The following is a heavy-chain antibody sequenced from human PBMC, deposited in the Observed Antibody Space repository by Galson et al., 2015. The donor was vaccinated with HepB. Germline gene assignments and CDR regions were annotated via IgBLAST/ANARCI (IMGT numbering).Heavy chain of an antibody. CDR2: ISGSGGST. J-gene: IGHJ3*02. CDR3: AKPTFRWLQKSDDAFDI. V-gene: IGHV3-23*01. CDR1: GFTFSSYA. Sequence: SLRLSCAASGFTFSSYAMSWVRQAPGKGLEWVSAISGSGGSTYYADSVKGRFTISRDNSKNTLYLQMNSLRAEDTAVYYCAKPTFRWLQKSDDAFDIWGQGTMVTVSS. D-gene: IGHD5-24*01.